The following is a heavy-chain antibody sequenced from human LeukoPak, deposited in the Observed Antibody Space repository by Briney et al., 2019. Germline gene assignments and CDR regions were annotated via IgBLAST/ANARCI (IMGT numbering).Heavy chain of an antibody. CDR3: ARDNLYSSSWYGFGWFDP. CDR2: IWYDGSNK. D-gene: IGHD6-13*01. J-gene: IGHJ5*02. V-gene: IGHV3-33*01. Sequence: GRSLRLSCAASGFTFSSYGMHWVRQAPGKGLEWVAVIWYDGSNKYYADSVKGRFTISRDNSKNTLYLQMNSLRAEDTAVYYCARDNLYSSSWYGFGWFDPWGQGTLVTVSS. CDR1: GFTFSSYG.